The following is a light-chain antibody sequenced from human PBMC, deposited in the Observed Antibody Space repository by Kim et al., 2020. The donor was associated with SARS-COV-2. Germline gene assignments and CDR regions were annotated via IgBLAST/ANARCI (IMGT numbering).Light chain of an antibody. CDR1: VLAKKY. V-gene: IGLV3-27*01. Sequence: VSPGQTARITCSGDVLAKKYARWFQQKPGQAPVLVIYKDRERPSGIPERFSGSSSGTTVTLTISGAQVEDEADYYCYAAADNNVVFGGGTQLTVL. CDR2: KDR. J-gene: IGLJ2*01. CDR3: YAAADNNVV.